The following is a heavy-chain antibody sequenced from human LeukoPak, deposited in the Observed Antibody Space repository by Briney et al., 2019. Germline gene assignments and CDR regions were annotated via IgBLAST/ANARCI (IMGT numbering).Heavy chain of an antibody. V-gene: IGHV1-2*02. CDR3: ARAAIASLLAGY. CDR1: GYTFTGYY. J-gene: IGHJ4*02. Sequence: ASVKVSCKASGYTFTGYYMHWVRQAPGQGLEWMGWINPNSGGTNYAQKFQGRVIMTRDTSISTAYMELSRLRSDDTAVYYCARAAIASLLAGYWGQGTLVTVSS. CDR2: INPNSGGT. D-gene: IGHD2-15*01.